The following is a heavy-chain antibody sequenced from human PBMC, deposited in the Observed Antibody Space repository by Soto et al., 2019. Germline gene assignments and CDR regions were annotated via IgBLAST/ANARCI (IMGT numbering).Heavy chain of an antibody. CDR1: RFSLSTYW. CDR3: ARDLGKYDRHYFDN. D-gene: IGHD3-9*01. Sequence: VQLVESGGGLVQSGGSLRLSCEASRFSLSTYWMYWVRQAPGKGLMWVSRINSDGGIINYADSVKGRFTISRDNAKNTLYLQMNSLRTDDTAVYYCARDLGKYDRHYFDNWGQGTLVTVSS. V-gene: IGHV3-74*01. J-gene: IGHJ4*02. CDR2: INSDGGII.